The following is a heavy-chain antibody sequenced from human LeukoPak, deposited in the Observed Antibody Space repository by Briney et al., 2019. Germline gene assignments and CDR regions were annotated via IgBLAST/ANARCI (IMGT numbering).Heavy chain of an antibody. CDR2: IIPLLGTS. J-gene: IGHJ4*02. CDR1: GGTFSRFG. Sequence: ASVKVSCKASGGTFSRFGVSWVRQAPGQGPEWMGRIIPLLGTSNYAQKFQGRVTISADTSTSTAYMALSSLTSVDTAIHYCAKGEDDDVLTGYFKFWGQGSLVTVSS. V-gene: IGHV1-69*04. CDR3: AKGEDDDVLTGYFKF. D-gene: IGHD3-9*01.